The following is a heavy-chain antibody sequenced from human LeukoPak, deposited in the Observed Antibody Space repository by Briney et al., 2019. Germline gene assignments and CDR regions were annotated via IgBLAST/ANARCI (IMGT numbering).Heavy chain of an antibody. J-gene: IGHJ6*03. CDR3: GRAALVGYFSYYYMDV. V-gene: IGHV4-59*11. D-gene: IGHD2-15*01. Sequence: ASETLSLTCTVSGGSISSHYWTWIRQSPGKGLEWIGDISNSGSTNYNPSLKGRVTISIDTSKNQFPLNMSSVTAADTAVYYCGRAALVGYFSYYYMDVWGKGTTVTVSS. CDR2: ISNSGST. CDR1: GGSISSHY.